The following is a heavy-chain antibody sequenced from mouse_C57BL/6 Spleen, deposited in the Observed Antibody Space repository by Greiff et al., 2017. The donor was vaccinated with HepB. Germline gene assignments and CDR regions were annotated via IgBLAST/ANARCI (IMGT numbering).Heavy chain of an antibody. V-gene: IGHV1-80*01. D-gene: IGHD1-1*01. CDR3: ARCYGSSYWYFDV. CDR1: GYAFSSYW. Sequence: VKLQQSGAELVKPGASVKISCKASGYAFSSYWMNWVKQRPGKGLEWIGQIYPGDGDTNYNGKFKGKATLTADKSSSTAYMQLSSLTSEDSAVYFCARCYGSSYWYFDVWGTGTTVTVSS. CDR2: IYPGDGDT. J-gene: IGHJ1*03.